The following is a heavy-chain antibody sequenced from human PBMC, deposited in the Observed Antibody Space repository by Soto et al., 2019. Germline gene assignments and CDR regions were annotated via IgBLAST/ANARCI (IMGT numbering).Heavy chain of an antibody. D-gene: IGHD3-22*01. CDR2: LYYGRSA. CDR1: GDSISSYY. Sequence: QVQLQESGPGLVKPSETLSLTCAVSGDSISSYYCMWIRQPPGKGLESIGYLYYGRSANYNPSLKSRVTLSVDTSTNQCSLTLIAMTAADTAVYYCAIRSMAVVPEYWGQGTLVTVSS. CDR3: AIRSMAVVPEY. V-gene: IGHV4-59*01. J-gene: IGHJ4*02.